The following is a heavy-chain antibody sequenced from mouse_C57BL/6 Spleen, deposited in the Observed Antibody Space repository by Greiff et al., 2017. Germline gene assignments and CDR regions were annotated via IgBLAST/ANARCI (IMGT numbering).Heavy chain of an antibody. V-gene: IGHV1-55*01. J-gene: IGHJ4*01. CDR2: IYPGSGST. CDR3: AREEAYAMDC. CDR1: GYTFTSYW. Sequence: QVQLQQPGAELVKPGASVKMSCKASGYTFTSYWITWVKQRPGQGLEWIGDIYPGSGSTDYNEKFKSKATLTVDTSSSTAYMQLSSLTSEDSAGYYCAREEAYAMDCWGQGASVTVSS.